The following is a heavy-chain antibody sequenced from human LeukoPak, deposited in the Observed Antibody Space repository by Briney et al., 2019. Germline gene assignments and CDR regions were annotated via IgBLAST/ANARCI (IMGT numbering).Heavy chain of an antibody. Sequence: SLRLSCAASGFTFDGYAMHWVRQAPGKGLEWVSGISWNSGSIGYADSVKGRFTISRDNAKNSLYLQMNSLRAEDTALYYCAKDKDYDSSGFHLDYWGQGTLVTVSS. J-gene: IGHJ4*02. D-gene: IGHD3-22*01. CDR3: AKDKDYDSSGFHLDY. CDR2: ISWNSGSI. V-gene: IGHV3-9*01. CDR1: GFTFDGYA.